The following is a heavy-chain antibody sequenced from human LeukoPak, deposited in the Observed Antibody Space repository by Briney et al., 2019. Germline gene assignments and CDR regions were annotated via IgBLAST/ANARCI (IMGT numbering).Heavy chain of an antibody. J-gene: IGHJ4*02. CDR1: GYTLTELS. CDR2: INPNSGGT. D-gene: IGHD3-22*01. V-gene: IGHV1-2*02. CDR3: ARDPPYYYDSSGYTYSDY. Sequence: GASVKVSCKVSGYTLTELSMHWVRQAPGQGLEWMGWINPNSGGTNYAQKFQGRVTMTRDTSISTAYMELSRLRSDDTAVYYCARDPPYYYDSSGYTYSDYWGQGTLVTVSS.